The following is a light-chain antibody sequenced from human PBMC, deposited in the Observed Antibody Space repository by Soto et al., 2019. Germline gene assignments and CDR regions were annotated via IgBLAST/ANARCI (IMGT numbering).Light chain of an antibody. CDR2: DVS. CDR1: SSDVGGYNY. J-gene: IGLJ2*01. CDR3: SAYTSSSTRGVV. Sequence: QSALTQPASVSGSPGQSITISCTGTSSDVGGYNYVSWYQQHPGKAPKLMIYDVSNRPSGVSNRFSGSKSGNTASLTISGLQAEDDADYYCSAYTSSSTRGVVFGGGTKLTVL. V-gene: IGLV2-14*01.